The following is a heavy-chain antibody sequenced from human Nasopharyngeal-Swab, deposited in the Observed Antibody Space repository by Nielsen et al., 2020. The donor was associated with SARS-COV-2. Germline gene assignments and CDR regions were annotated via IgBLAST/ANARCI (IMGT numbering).Heavy chain of an antibody. V-gene: IGHV4-30-4*01. CDR3: ARAVGVDYYDSSGYYPPSWFDP. J-gene: IGHJ5*02. CDR2: IYYSGST. Sequence: GQAPGRGLEWIGYIYYSGSTYYNPSLKSRVTISVDTSKNQFSLKLSSVTAADTAVYYCARAVGVDYYDSSGYYPPSWFDPWGQGTLVTVSS. D-gene: IGHD3-22*01.